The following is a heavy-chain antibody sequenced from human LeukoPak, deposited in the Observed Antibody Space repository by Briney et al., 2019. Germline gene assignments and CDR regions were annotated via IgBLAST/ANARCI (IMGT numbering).Heavy chain of an antibody. CDR3: ARPRRAERDEDF. CDR1: GCRFANYW. CDR2: INPGDTNI. D-gene: IGHD1-1*01. Sequence: GESLQTSFKASGCRFANYWIGWVRQVPGKGLEWVAMINPGDTNITYSPSFHPQVTISADRSISTAYLQWSSLKASDTAIYYCARPRRAERDEDFWGQGTLVTVSS. V-gene: IGHV5-51*01. J-gene: IGHJ4*02.